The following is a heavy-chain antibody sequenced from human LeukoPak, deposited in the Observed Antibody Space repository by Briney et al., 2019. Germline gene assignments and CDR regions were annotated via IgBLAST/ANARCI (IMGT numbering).Heavy chain of an antibody. Sequence: NSSETLSLTCTVSGGSISSYYWSWFRQPPGKGLEWIGYIYYSGSTNYNPSLKSRVTISVDTSKNQLSLKLSSVTAADTAVYYCARTRAYGGRPDYWGQGTLVTVSS. V-gene: IGHV4-59*01. J-gene: IGHJ4*02. D-gene: IGHD4-23*01. CDR1: GGSISSYY. CDR3: ARTRAYGGRPDY. CDR2: IYYSGST.